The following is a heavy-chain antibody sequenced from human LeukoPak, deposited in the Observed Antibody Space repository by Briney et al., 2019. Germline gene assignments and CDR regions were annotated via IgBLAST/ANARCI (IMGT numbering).Heavy chain of an antibody. CDR2: VNPNSGGT. CDR3: ARDGEDGYSYGYGWFDP. J-gene: IGHJ5*02. D-gene: IGHD5-18*01. CDR1: GYTFTGYY. V-gene: IGHV1-2*02. Sequence: ASVKVSCKASGYTFTGYYMRWVRQAPGQGLEWMGWVNPNSGGTNYAQKFQGRVTMTRDTSISTAYMELSRLRSDDTAVYYCARDGEDGYSYGYGWFDPWGQGTLVTVSS.